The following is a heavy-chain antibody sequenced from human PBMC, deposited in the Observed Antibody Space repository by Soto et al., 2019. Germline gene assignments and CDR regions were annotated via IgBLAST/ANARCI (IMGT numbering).Heavy chain of an antibody. D-gene: IGHD3-3*01. CDR3: AKDPLLAVIIEDAADY. V-gene: IGHV3-23*01. Sequence: EVQLLESGGGLVQPGGSLRLSCAASGFTFSSYAMSWVRQAPGKGLEWVSAISGSGGSTYYADSVKGRFTTSRDNSKNTLYLQMNSLRAEDTAVYYCAKDPLLAVIIEDAADYWGQGTLVTVSS. CDR2: ISGSGGST. CDR1: GFTFSSYA. J-gene: IGHJ4*02.